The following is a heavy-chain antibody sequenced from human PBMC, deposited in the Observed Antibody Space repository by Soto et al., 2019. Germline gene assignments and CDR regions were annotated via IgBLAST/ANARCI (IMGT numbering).Heavy chain of an antibody. CDR1: GFSFSDYG. CDR3: ARDDLGYGLKYRYAASDFTGLDL. Sequence: PGGSLRLSCAASGFSFSDYGMHWVRQAPGKGLEWVAVIWPDGSKKYYGASVEGRFTISRANSKSTLYLQMSSLRVDDTAVYYCARDDLGYGLKYRYAASDFTGLDLWGQGTLVTVSS. J-gene: IGHJ5*02. D-gene: IGHD3-3*01. V-gene: IGHV3-33*01. CDR2: IWPDGSKK.